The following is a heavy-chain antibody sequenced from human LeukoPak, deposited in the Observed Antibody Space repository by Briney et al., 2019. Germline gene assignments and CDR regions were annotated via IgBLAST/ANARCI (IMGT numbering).Heavy chain of an antibody. CDR1: GFTFSSYA. J-gene: IGHJ4*02. V-gene: IGHV3-23*01. CDR3: AKDPGYYDSSGYSDDY. Sequence: GGSLRLSCAASGFTFSSYAMSWVRQAPGKGLEWVSAISGSGGSTYYADSVKGRFTISRDNSKNTLYLQMNSLRAEDTAVCYCAKDPGYYDSSGYSDDYWGQGTLVTVSS. CDR2: ISGSGGST. D-gene: IGHD3-22*01.